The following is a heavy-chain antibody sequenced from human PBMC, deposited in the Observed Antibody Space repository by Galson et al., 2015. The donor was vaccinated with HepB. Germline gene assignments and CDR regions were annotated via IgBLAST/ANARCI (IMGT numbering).Heavy chain of an antibody. CDR1: GFTFSSYG. V-gene: IGHV3-30*18. CDR3: AKARGHIVVVTDY. Sequence: SLRLSCAASGFTFSSYGMHWVRQAPGKGLEWVAVISYDGSNKYYADSVKGRFTISRDNSKNTLYLQMNSLRAEDTAVYYCAKARGHIVVVTDYWGQGTLVTVSS. J-gene: IGHJ4*02. CDR2: ISYDGSNK. D-gene: IGHD2-21*02.